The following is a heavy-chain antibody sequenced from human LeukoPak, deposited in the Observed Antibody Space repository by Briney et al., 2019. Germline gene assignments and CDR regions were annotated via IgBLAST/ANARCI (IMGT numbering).Heavy chain of an antibody. CDR3: ARLILWETSNAFDI. J-gene: IGHJ3*02. CDR2: IKPDESRI. CDR1: GPTFNRDW. Sequence: PGGSLRLSCTNSGPTFNRDWMGWLRQAPGKGLEWLAHIKPDESRIFYADSVKGRFALSRDNTKNSVNLQMNSLRAEDTAVYFCARLILWETSNAFDIWGQGTMVTVSS. D-gene: IGHD1-26*01. V-gene: IGHV3-7*03.